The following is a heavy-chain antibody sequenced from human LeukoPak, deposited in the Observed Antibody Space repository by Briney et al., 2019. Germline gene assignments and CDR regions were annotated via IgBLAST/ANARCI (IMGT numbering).Heavy chain of an antibody. D-gene: IGHD3-10*01. CDR1: GGSISSYY. J-gene: IGHJ4*02. V-gene: IGHV4-59*13. CDR2: IYYSGGT. CDR3: ARTVRGVIGY. Sequence: SETLSLTCTVSGGSISSYYWSWIRQPPGKGLEWIGYIYYSGGTNYNPSLKSRVTISVDTSKNQFSLKLSSVTAADTAVYYCARTVRGVIGYWGQGTLVTVSS.